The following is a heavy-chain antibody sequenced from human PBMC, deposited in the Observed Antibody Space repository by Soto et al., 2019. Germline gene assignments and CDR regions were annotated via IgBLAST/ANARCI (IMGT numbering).Heavy chain of an antibody. CDR3: ARGGIWGVSWNWFDT. J-gene: IGHJ5*02. V-gene: IGHV3-13*01. CDR1: GFTFSSHD. Sequence: EVQLVESGGGLVQPEGSLRLSCAASGFTFSSHDMHWVRQVTGKGLEWVSGIDSAGDAKYPASVKGRFTISRENAKNSLHLQMNSLRAGDTAVYYCARGGIWGVSWNWFDTWGQGTLVTVSS. CDR2: IDSAGDA. D-gene: IGHD3-10*01.